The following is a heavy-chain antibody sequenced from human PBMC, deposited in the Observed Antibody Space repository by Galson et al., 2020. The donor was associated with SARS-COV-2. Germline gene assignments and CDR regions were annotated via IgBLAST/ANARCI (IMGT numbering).Heavy chain of an antibody. CDR2: ISYDGRNK. J-gene: IGHJ6*02. V-gene: IGHV3-30*04. Sequence: LHGESLKISSASSGFTFSSYAMHWVRQATGKGLEWVAVISYDGRNKYYADSVKGRFTISRDNSKNTRYLQMNSLRPEDTAVYYCARVDYSNHPPYYGMDVWGQGTTVTVSS. D-gene: IGHD4-4*01. CDR1: GFTFSSYA. CDR3: ARVDYSNHPPYYGMDV.